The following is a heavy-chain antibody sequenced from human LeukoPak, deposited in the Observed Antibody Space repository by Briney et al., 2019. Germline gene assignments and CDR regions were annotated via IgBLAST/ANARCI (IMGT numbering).Heavy chain of an antibody. J-gene: IGHJ4*02. CDR3: AKRSTGYYFDS. CDR2: FSGNDGYT. D-gene: IGHD2-2*01. CDR1: GFTFSNSI. V-gene: IGHV3-23*01. Sequence: GGSLRLSCVGSGFTFSNSILSWVRQAPGKGLEWLSTFSGNDGYTYYADSVRGRFTISRDNSKNTVYLHMNSLRAEDTADYYCAKRSTGYYFDSWGQGTLVTVSS.